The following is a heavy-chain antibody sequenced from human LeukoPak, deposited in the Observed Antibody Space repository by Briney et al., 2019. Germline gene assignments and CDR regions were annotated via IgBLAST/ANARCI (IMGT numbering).Heavy chain of an antibody. CDR2: IYHSGST. Sequence: PSETLSLTCAVSGYSISSGYYWGWIRQPPGKGLERIGSIYHSGSTYYNPSLKSRVTISVDTSKNQFSLKLSSVTAADTAVYYCARADVWGQGFDYWGQGTLVTVSS. CDR1: GYSISSGYY. J-gene: IGHJ4*02. D-gene: IGHD3-16*01. CDR3: ARADVWGQGFDY. V-gene: IGHV4-38-2*01.